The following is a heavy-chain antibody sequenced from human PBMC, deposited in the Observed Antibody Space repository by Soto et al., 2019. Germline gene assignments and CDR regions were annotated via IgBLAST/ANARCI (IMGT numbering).Heavy chain of an antibody. CDR3: KKVLPEKPAVGTGFDY. V-gene: IGHV3-9*01. Sequence: PGGSLRLSCAASGFTFDDYAMHWVRQAPGKGLEWVSGISWNSGSIGYADSVKGRFTISRDNAKNSLYLQMNSLRAEDTALYYWKKVLPEKPAVGTGFDYGGRGPRAPVPS. CDR1: GFTFDDYA. D-gene: IGHD6-19*01. CDR2: ISWNSGSI. J-gene: IGHJ4*02.